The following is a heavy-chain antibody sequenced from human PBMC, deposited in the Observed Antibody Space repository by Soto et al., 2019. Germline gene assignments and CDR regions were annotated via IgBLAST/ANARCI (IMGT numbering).Heavy chain of an antibody. J-gene: IGHJ2*01. Sequence: QVQLVQSGAEVKKPGSSVKVSCKASGCTFSSYTISWVRQAPGQGLEWMGRIIPILGIANYAQKFQGRVTITADKSTSTAYMEMSSLRSEDTAVYYFARLWLAHWYFDLWGRGTLVTVSS. D-gene: IGHD6-19*01. CDR1: GCTFSSYT. CDR3: ARLWLAHWYFDL. V-gene: IGHV1-69*02. CDR2: IIPILGIA.